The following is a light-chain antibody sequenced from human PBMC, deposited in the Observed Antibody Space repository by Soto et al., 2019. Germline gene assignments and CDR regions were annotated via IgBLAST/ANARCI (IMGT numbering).Light chain of an antibody. V-gene: IGKV3-20*01. Sequence: NVVSLSPGTLSLSKGERGSLSCRASQSVSSGYLAWYQQKPGQAPRLLIYDASTRANGIPGRFSGSGSGTDFTLTISRLEPEDFAVYYCQQHGSSPITFGQGTRLEIK. CDR3: QQHGSSPIT. J-gene: IGKJ5*01. CDR2: DAS. CDR1: QSVSSGY.